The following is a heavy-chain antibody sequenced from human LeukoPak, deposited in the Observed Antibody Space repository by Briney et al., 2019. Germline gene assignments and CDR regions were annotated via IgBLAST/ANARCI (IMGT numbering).Heavy chain of an antibody. Sequence: GESLRLSCVASGFTFDTFAVSWVRQAPGKGLEWVTLISYDGSNKNYADSVKGRFTISRDNSKNTLYLQMNSLRVDGTAIYYCARDVNMYSGTYYRGFDYWGQGTLVTVSS. CDR2: ISYDGSNK. D-gene: IGHD1-26*01. V-gene: IGHV3-30*04. J-gene: IGHJ4*02. CDR1: GFTFDTFA. CDR3: ARDVNMYSGTYYRGFDY.